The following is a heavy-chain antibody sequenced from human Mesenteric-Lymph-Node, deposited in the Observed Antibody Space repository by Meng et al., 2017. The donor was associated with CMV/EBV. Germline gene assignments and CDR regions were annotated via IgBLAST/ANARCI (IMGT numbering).Heavy chain of an antibody. Sequence: SVKVSCKASGGTFSSYAISWVRQVPGQGLEWMGGIIPILGIANYTQNFQGRVTISADKSTSTAYMELSSLRSEDTAVYYCATDLSCSSTRCYRRDALDVWGQGTMVTVSS. CDR1: GGTFSSYA. CDR3: ATDLSCSSTRCYRRDALDV. CDR2: IIPILGIA. V-gene: IGHV1-69*10. J-gene: IGHJ3*01. D-gene: IGHD2-2*02.